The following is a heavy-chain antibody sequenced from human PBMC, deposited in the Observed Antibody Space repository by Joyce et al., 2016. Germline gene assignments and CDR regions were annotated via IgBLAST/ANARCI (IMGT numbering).Heavy chain of an antibody. Sequence: QVQLVESGGGVVQPGGSLSLSCAASGFTFSSYSLHWVRQAPGQGLEWVAVMSKDGIENYYADSVRGRFSVSRDNSRNTLYLQMNSLRTADTAVYYCARDIGFYHHSTYDYWGQGILVTVSS. D-gene: IGHD2/OR15-2a*01. CDR3: ARDIGFYHHSTYDY. V-gene: IGHV3-30*04. CDR2: MSKDGIEN. J-gene: IGHJ4*02. CDR1: GFTFSSYS.